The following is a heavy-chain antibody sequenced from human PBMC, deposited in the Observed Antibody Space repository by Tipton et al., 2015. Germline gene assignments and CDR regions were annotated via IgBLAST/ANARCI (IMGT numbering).Heavy chain of an antibody. CDR3: ARKKRWDYYGSGSYLGPYYYYYGMDV. CDR1: GDSVNGYY. CDR2: IYYSGST. D-gene: IGHD3-10*01. J-gene: IGHJ6*02. V-gene: IGHV4-59*02. Sequence: TLSLTCTVSGDSVNGYYWSWIRQPPGKGLEWIGYIYYSGSTNYNPSLKSRVTISVDTSKNQFSLKLSSVTAADTAVYYCARKKRWDYYGSGSYLGPYYYYYGMDVWGQGTTVTVSS.